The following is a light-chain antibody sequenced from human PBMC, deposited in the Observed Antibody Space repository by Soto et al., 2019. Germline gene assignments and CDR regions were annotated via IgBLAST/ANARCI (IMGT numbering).Light chain of an antibody. CDR3: QHSYNTPRT. Sequence: DIQMTQSPSSLSASVGDRVTITCRASQSITTYLNWYQQKPGKAPKLLIYGASSLQSGVPSRFSGSGSGTDVTLTISSLQPEDFATYYCQHSYNTPRTFGGGTKVETK. CDR1: QSITTY. V-gene: IGKV1-39*01. J-gene: IGKJ4*01. CDR2: GAS.